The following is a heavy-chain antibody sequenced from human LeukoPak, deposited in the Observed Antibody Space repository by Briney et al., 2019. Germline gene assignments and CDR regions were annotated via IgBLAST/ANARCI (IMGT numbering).Heavy chain of an antibody. CDR2: MNPNSGNT. V-gene: IGHV1-8*02. CDR3: ARDTMMDPGGDY. Sequence: ASVKVSCKASGYTFTSYDINWVRQPTGQGLEWMGWMNPNSGNTGYAQKFQGRVTMTRDTSISTAHMELSRLRSDDTAVYYCARDTMMDPGGDYWGQGTLVTVSS. CDR1: GYTFTSYD. J-gene: IGHJ4*02. D-gene: IGHD3-22*01.